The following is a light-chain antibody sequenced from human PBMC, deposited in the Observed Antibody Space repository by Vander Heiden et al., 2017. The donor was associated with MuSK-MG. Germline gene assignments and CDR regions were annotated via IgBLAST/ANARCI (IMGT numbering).Light chain of an antibody. J-gene: IGKJ3*01. CDR2: GAS. Sequence: HPPRLLIYGASTRATGIPARFNGTGSGTRYTLTISSLQSEDFAVYYCQHDNNLHFFGHGTKVDIK. CDR3: QHDNNLHF. V-gene: IGKV3-15*01.